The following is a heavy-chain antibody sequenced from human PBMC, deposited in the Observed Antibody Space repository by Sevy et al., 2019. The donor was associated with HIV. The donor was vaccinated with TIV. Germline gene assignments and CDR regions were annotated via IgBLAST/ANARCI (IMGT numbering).Heavy chain of an antibody. CDR2: ISFDATNK. J-gene: IGHJ1*01. D-gene: IGHD1-1*01. CDR1: GFTFNRYS. Sequence: GGSLRLSCAASGFTFNRYSMHWVRHAPGKGLEWVATISFDATNKHYPDSVKGRFTISRDNFQKSLFLQMDSLRPEDTAVYYCALERLSSDVAEYFQNWGQGTLVTVSS. V-gene: IGHV3-30-3*01. CDR3: ALERLSSDVAEYFQN.